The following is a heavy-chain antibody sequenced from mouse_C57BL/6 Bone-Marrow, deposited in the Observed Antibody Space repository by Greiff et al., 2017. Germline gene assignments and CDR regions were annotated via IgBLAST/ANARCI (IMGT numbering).Heavy chain of an antibody. D-gene: IGHD1-1*01. J-gene: IGHJ4*01. CDR3: ARSLITRVVGTDFYAMDY. V-gene: IGHV1-53*01. CDR1: GYTFTSYS. Sequence: QVQLQQSGTELVKPGASVKLSCKASGYTFTSYSMHWVKQRPGQGLEWIGNINPSNGGTNYNEKFKSKATLTVDKSSSTAYMQLSSLTSEDSAVYYWARSLITRVVGTDFYAMDYWGQGTSVTVSS. CDR2: INPSNGGT.